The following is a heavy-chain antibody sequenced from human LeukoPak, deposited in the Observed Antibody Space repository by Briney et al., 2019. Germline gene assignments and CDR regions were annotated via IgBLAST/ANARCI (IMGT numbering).Heavy chain of an antibody. D-gene: IGHD3-16*02. CDR1: GGSISSSSYY. V-gene: IGHV4-39*07. J-gene: IGHJ5*02. CDR3: ARDRLNYDYVWGSYRYTGDWFDP. CDR2: IYYSGST. Sequence: SETLSLTCTVSGGSISSSSYYWGWIRQPPGKGLEWIGSIYYSGSTYYNPSLKSRVTISVDTSKNQFSLKLSSVTAADTAVYYCARDRLNYDYVWGSYRYTGDWFDPWGQGTLVTVSS.